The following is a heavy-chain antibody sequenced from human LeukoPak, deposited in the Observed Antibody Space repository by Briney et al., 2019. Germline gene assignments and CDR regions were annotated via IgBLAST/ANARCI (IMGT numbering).Heavy chain of an antibody. Sequence: GRSLRLSCTASGFTFGDYAMSWVRQAPGKGLEWVGFIRSKAYGGTTEYAASVKGRFTISRDDSKSIAYLQMNSLKTEDTAVYYCTRDLYCSSTSCYADYFDYWGQGTLVTVSS. D-gene: IGHD2-2*01. CDR2: IRSKAYGGTT. V-gene: IGHV3-49*04. CDR1: GFTFGDYA. J-gene: IGHJ4*02. CDR3: TRDLYCSSTSCYADYFDY.